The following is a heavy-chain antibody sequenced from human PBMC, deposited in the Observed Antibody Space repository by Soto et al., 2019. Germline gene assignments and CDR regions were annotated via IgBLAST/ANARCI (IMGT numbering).Heavy chain of an antibody. CDR1: GYTFTSYA. D-gene: IGHD5-12*01. CDR2: INAGNGNT. J-gene: IGHJ6*02. Sequence: ASVKVSCKASGYTFTSYAMHWVRQAPGQRLEWMGWINAGNGNTKYSQKFQGRVTITRDTSASTAYMELSSLRSEDTAVYYCAREWVEMATIIISGMGVWGQGTTVTVSS. V-gene: IGHV1-3*01. CDR3: AREWVEMATIIISGMGV.